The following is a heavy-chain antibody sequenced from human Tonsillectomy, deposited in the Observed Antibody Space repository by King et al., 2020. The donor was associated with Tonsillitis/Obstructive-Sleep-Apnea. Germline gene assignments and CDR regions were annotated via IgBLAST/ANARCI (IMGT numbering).Heavy chain of an antibody. CDR1: GFTFSRYG. D-gene: IGHD2-15*01. J-gene: IGHJ3*02. CDR2: IWFDGSKK. V-gene: IGHV3-33*01. Sequence: QLVQSGGGVVQPGRSLRLSCAASGFTFSRYGMHWVRQAPGKGLEWVAVIWFDGSKKYYIDSVKGRFTGSRDNSRRTLYLQMNSLRAEDTAVYYCARAGGGGGDDNAFDIWGQGTMVTVSS. CDR3: ARAGGGGGDDNAFDI.